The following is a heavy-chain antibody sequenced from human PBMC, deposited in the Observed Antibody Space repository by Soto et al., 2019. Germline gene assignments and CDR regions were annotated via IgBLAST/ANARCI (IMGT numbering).Heavy chain of an antibody. CDR1: GFTFSSYA. CDR2: ISGSGDST. J-gene: IGHJ4*02. D-gene: IGHD1-26*01. Sequence: EVQLLESGGGLVQPGGSLRLSCAASGFTFSSYAMRWVRQAPVKGLEWVSAISGSGDSTYYADSVKGRFTISRDNSKTTLYLQTNSLRAEDTAVYYCARRGSGSYYDYWGQGTLVTVSS. CDR3: ARRGSGSYYDY. V-gene: IGHV3-23*01.